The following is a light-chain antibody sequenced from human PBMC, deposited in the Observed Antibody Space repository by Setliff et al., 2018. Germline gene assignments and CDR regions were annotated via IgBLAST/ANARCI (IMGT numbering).Light chain of an antibody. V-gene: IGLV2-14*03. CDR3: CSYSTRTSLEV. Sequence: QSVLAQPASVSGSLGQSITISCIGTSSDIGGTNYVSWYQQFPGEAPQLIIYAASDRPSGVSHRFSGSKSGNTASLTISGLQAEDEADYYCCSYSTRTSLEVFGTGTKVTVL. CDR1: SSDIGGTNY. CDR2: AAS. J-gene: IGLJ1*01.